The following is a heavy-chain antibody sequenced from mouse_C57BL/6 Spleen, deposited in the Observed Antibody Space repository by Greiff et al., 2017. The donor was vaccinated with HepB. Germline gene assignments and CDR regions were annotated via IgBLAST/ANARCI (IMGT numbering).Heavy chain of an antibody. D-gene: IGHD2-4*01. V-gene: IGHV7-1*01. CDR3: ARDAENDYAFAY. CDR2: SRNKANDYTT. J-gene: IGHJ3*01. CDR1: GFTFSDFY. Sequence: EVKVVESGGGLVKSGRSLRLSCATSGFTFSDFYMEWVRQAPGKGLEWIAASRNKANDYTTEYSASVKGRFIVSRDTSQSILYLQMNALRAEDTAIYYCARDAENDYAFAYWGQGTLVTVSA.